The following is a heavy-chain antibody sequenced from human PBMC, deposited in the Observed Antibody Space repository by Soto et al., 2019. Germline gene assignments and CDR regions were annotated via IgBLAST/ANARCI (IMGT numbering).Heavy chain of an antibody. D-gene: IGHD3-10*01. V-gene: IGHV3-21*01. CDR1: GFTFSSYS. Sequence: EVQLVESGGGLVKPGGSLRLSCAASGFTFSSYSMNWVRQAPGKGLEWVSSISSSSSYIYYADSVKGRFTISRDNAKNSLYLQMNSLRAEDTAMYYCAREGEVRRGVIHPPLDYWGQGTLVTVSS. J-gene: IGHJ4*02. CDR2: ISSSSSYI. CDR3: AREGEVRRGVIHPPLDY.